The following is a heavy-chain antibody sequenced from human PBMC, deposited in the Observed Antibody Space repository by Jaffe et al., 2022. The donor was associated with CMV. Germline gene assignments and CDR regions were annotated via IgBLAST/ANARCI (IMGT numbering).Heavy chain of an antibody. Sequence: QVQLQESGPGLAKPSETLSLTCTVSGGSIGTNYWGWIRQPPGEGLEWIAFVSHSGTANYNASLKSRVTMSIDTPKNQFSLNLSSVTAADTAVYYCARDNYGSLDYWGQGTLVTVSS. CDR1: GGSIGTNY. J-gene: IGHJ4*02. V-gene: IGHV4-59*01. CDR2: VSHSGTA. D-gene: IGHD3-16*01. CDR3: ARDNYGSLDY.